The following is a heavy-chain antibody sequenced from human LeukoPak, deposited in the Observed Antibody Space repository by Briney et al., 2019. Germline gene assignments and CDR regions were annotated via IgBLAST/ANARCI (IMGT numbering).Heavy chain of an antibody. D-gene: IGHD2-8*01. V-gene: IGHV3-30*04. CDR2: ISYHARDQ. CDR3: AAQPCINGICYLDY. Sequence: GRSLRLSCTASGFTFSDHAMHWVRQAPGKGLEWVTVISYHARDQFYADSVKGRFTVSRDNSRNTLYLQMNSLRAEDSADYYCAAQPCINGICYLDYWGQGTLVTVSS. J-gene: IGHJ4*02. CDR1: GFTFSDHA.